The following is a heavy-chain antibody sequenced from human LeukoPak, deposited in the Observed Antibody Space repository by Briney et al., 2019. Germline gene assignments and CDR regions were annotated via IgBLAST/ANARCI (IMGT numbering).Heavy chain of an antibody. J-gene: IGHJ5*02. V-gene: IGHV4-61*02. CDR2: IYTSGST. CDR3: ARDMDIVATSWFDP. Sequence: SETLSLTCTVSGGSISSSSYYWSWIRQPAGKGLEWIGRIYTSGSTNYNPSLKSRVTMSVDTSKNQFSLKLSSVTAADTAVYYCARDMDIVATSWFDPWGQGTLVTVSS. CDR1: GGSISSSSYY. D-gene: IGHD5-12*01.